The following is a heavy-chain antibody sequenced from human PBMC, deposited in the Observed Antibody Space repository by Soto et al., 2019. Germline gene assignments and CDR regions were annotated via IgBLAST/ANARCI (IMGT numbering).Heavy chain of an antibody. D-gene: IGHD5-12*01. J-gene: IGHJ5*02. CDR3: AIDRGEMATILDP. V-gene: IGHV1-69*06. Sequence: SVKVSCKASGGTFSSHAISWVRQAPGQGLEWMGGIVIIFGTTNYAQKFQGRVTLTADKSTSTVYMELRSLRSEDSAIYYCAIDRGEMATILDPWGQGTLVTVSS. CDR1: GGTFSSHA. CDR2: IVIIFGTT.